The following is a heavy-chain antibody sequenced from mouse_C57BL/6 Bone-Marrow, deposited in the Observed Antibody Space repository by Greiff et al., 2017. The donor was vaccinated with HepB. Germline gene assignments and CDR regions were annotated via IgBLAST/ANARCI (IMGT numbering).Heavy chain of an antibody. V-gene: IGHV15-2*01. CDR2: RLPSIGRT. J-gene: IGHJ1*03. CDR3: AREGTTVVARLYWYFDV. CDR1: DSEVFPIAY. D-gene: IGHD1-1*01. Sequence: QVQLQQSGSELRSPGSSVKLSCKDFDSEVFPIAYMSWVRQKPGHGFEWIGGRLPSIGRTIYGEKFEDKATLDADTLSNTAYLELNSLTSEDSAIYYCAREGTTVVARLYWYFDVWGTGTTVTVSS.